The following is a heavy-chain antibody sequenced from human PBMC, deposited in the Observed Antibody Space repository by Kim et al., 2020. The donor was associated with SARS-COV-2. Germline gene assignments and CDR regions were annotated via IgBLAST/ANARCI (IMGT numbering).Heavy chain of an antibody. D-gene: IGHD6-6*01. V-gene: IGHV4-59*01. CDR2: IYYSGST. CDR1: GGSISSYY. CDR3: ARALGFGQLLPYYYGMDV. J-gene: IGHJ6*02. Sequence: SETLSLTCTVSGGSISSYYWSWIRQPPGKGLEWIGYIYYSGSTNYNPSLKSRVTISVDTSKNQFSLKLSSVTAADTAVYYCARALGFGQLLPYYYGMDVWGQGTTVTVSS.